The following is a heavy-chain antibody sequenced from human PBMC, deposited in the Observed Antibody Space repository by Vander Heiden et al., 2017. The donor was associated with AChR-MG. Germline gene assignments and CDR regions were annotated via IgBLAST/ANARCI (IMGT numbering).Heavy chain of an antibody. CDR3: ARGFSSGWYGNY. J-gene: IGHJ4*02. Sequence: QVQLVESGGGVVQPVRSLRLSCAASGFTFSSYAMHWVRQAPGKGLEWVAVISYDGSNKYYADSVKGRFTISRDNSKNTLYLQMNSLRAEDTAVYYCARGFSSGWYGNYWGQGTLVTVSS. D-gene: IGHD6-19*01. V-gene: IGHV3-30-3*01. CDR1: GFTFSSYA. CDR2: ISYDGSNK.